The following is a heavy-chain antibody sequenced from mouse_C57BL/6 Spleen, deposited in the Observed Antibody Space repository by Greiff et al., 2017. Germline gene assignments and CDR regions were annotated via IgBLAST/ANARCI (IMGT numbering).Heavy chain of an antibody. V-gene: IGHV1-82*01. CDR3: ARWGYGNALYWYFDV. Sequence: VQLQQSGPELVKPGASVKISCKASGYAFSSSWMNWVKQRPGKGLEWIGRIYPGDGDTNYNGKFKGKATLTADKSSSTAYMQLSSLTSEDSAVYFGARWGYGNALYWYFDVWGTGTTVTVSS. D-gene: IGHD2-10*02. CDR1: GYAFSSSW. J-gene: IGHJ1*03. CDR2: IYPGDGDT.